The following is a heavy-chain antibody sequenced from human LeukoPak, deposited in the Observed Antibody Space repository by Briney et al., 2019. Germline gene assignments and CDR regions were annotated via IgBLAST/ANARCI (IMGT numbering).Heavy chain of an antibody. D-gene: IGHD3-22*01. Sequence: SETLTLTCTAAGGSISSYCWSWIRQPPGKGLEWIGYIYYSGSTNYNPSLKSRVTISVDTSKNQFSLKLSSVTAADTAVYYCARRHPNYDSSGYYWYFDLWGRGTLVTVSS. V-gene: IGHV4-59*08. CDR3: ARRHPNYDSSGYYWYFDL. CDR1: GGSISSYC. CDR2: IYYSGST. J-gene: IGHJ2*01.